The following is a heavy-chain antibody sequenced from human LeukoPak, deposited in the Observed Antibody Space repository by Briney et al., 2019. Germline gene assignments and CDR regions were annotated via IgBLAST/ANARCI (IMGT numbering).Heavy chain of an antibody. CDR2: FDPGDGET. J-gene: IGHJ6*03. V-gene: IGHV1-24*01. CDR1: GYTLTELS. D-gene: IGHD3-22*01. CDR3: ATGRDSSGYPYYYYYMDV. Sequence: ASVKVSCKVSGYTLTELSMHWVRQAPGKGLEWMGGFDPGDGETIYAQKFQGRVTMTEDTSTDTAYMELSSLRSEDTAVYYCATGRDSSGYPYYYYYMDVWGKGTTVTVSS.